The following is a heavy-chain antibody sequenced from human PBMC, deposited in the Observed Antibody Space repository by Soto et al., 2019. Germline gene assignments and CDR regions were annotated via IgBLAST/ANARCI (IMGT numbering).Heavy chain of an antibody. D-gene: IGHD3-10*01. Sequence: GGSLRLSCAASGFTFSSYAMSWVRQAPGKGLEWVSAISGSGGSTYYADSVKGRFTISRDNSKNTLYLQMNSLRAEDTAVYYCATAAARLWFGEPAGRIDYAMDVWGQGTTVTVSS. CDR1: GFTFSSYA. V-gene: IGHV3-23*01. CDR2: ISGSGGST. J-gene: IGHJ6*02. CDR3: ATAAARLWFGEPAGRIDYAMDV.